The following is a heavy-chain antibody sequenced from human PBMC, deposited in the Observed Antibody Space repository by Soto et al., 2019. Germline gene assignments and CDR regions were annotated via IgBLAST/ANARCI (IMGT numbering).Heavy chain of an antibody. D-gene: IGHD5-18*01. CDR2: LSGDGRST. Sequence: GGSLRLSCSASGFTFRSYAIHWVRQAPGKGLEYVSALSGDGRSTYYADSVKGRFTVFRDNSKNTLFLQMSSLRVEDTAVYYCVKGNWAYSHNNWFDPWGQRTLGTLSS. CDR1: GFTFRSYA. CDR3: VKGNWAYSHNNWFDP. V-gene: IGHV3-64D*06. J-gene: IGHJ5*02.